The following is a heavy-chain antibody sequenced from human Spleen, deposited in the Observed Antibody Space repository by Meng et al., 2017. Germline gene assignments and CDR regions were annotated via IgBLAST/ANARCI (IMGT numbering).Heavy chain of an antibody. CDR3: ARALIYSSGYYYDY. CDR1: GFNFGDYN. CDR2: ISSDGGIT. V-gene: IGHV3-74*01. D-gene: IGHD3-22*01. Sequence: GESLKISCGASGFNFGDYNMHWVRQSPGKGLEWISRISSDGGITTYADSVKGRFTISRDNAKNTLYLQMSSLGAEDTAVYYCARALIYSSGYYYDYWGQGTLVTVSS. J-gene: IGHJ4*02.